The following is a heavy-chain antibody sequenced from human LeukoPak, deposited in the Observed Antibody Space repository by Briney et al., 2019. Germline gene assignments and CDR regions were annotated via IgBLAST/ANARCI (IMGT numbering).Heavy chain of an antibody. CDR2: IRTKPTSYTT. Sequence: GGSLKLSCAASGXDFSGFYMHWVRQASGRGLEWVGLIRTKPTSYTTVYAASVKGRFTISRDDSKNTAYLQMNSLKAEDTAVYYCTRQDCSGGACSYVAYWGQGTLVTVSS. CDR1: GXDFSGFY. J-gene: IGHJ4*02. CDR3: TRQDCSGGACSYVAY. D-gene: IGHD2-15*01. V-gene: IGHV3-73*01.